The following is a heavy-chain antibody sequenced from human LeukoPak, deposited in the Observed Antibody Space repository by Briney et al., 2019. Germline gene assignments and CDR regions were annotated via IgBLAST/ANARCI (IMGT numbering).Heavy chain of an antibody. CDR1: GYTFTTYD. V-gene: IGHV1-8*01. D-gene: IGHD1-26*01. CDR2: MNPNSGNT. CDR3: ARGKGVGASTRLFDY. J-gene: IGHJ4*02. Sequence: VASVNVSCKPSGYTFTTYDINWVRQATGQGLEWMGWMNPNSGNTGYAQKFRGRVTMIRHTSISTAYMELGRQTSEDRGVYYCARGKGVGASTRLFDYWGQGTLVTVCS.